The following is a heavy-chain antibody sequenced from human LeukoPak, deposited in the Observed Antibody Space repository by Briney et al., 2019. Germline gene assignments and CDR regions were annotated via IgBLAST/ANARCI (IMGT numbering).Heavy chain of an antibody. V-gene: IGHV4-59*01. CDR2: IYNSGST. J-gene: IGHJ4*02. CDR3: ARFYSGYRVDH. Sequence: PSETLSLTCTVSGVSITNYHWSWIRQPPGKGLEWIGYIYNSGSTNYNPSLNPSLKSRVTISGDTPKNQFLLRLSSVTAADTAVYYCARFYSGYRVDHWGQGTLVTVTS. D-gene: IGHD5-12*01. CDR1: GVSITNYH.